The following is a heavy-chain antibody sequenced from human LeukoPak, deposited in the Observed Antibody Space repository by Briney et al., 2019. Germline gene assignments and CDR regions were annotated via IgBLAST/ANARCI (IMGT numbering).Heavy chain of an antibody. CDR1: SYTFTSYG. CDR3: ARTCSTSCPYWYFDL. J-gene: IGHJ2*01. V-gene: IGHV1-18*01. CDR2: ISAYNDNT. D-gene: IGHD2-2*01. Sequence: ASVKVSCKASSYTFTSYGISWVRQAPGQGLEWMGWISAYNDNTNYAQKLQGRVTMTTDTSTSTAYMDLRSLRSDDTAVYYCARTCSTSCPYWYFDLWGRGTLVTVSS.